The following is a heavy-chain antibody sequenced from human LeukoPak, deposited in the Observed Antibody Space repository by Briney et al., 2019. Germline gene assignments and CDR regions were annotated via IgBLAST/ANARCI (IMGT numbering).Heavy chain of an antibody. J-gene: IGHJ3*02. Sequence: GGSLRLSCAASGFTFSIYAMTWVRQAPGKGLGWVSAIGGSGDSTCYAESVKGRFTISRDNSKNTVYLHMKSLRAEDTAVYYCAKSKGGSYSDAFDIWGQGTMVSVSS. CDR2: IGGSGDST. CDR3: AKSKGGSYSDAFDI. D-gene: IGHD1-26*01. CDR1: GFTFSIYA. V-gene: IGHV3-23*01.